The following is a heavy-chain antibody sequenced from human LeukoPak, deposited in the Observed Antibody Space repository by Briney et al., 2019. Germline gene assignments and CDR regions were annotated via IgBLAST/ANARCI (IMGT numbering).Heavy chain of an antibody. V-gene: IGHV5-51*01. CDR2: IYPGDSDT. Sequence: GESLKISCKGSGYSFTSYWIGWVRQMPGKGLEWMGIIYPGDSDTRYSPSFQGQVTISADKSISTAYLQWSSLKASDTAMYYCARRSLCSSTSCYEFFDYWGQGTLFTVSS. D-gene: IGHD2-2*01. CDR1: GYSFTSYW. J-gene: IGHJ4*02. CDR3: ARRSLCSSTSCYEFFDY.